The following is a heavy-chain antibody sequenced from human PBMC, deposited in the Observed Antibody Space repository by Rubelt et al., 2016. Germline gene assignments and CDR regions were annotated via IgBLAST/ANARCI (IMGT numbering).Heavy chain of an antibody. V-gene: IGHV5-10-1*03. D-gene: IGHD6-13*01. J-gene: IGHJ4*02. Sequence: EVQLVQSGAEVKKPGESLRISCKGSGYNFTTYWISWVRQTPGKGLEWMGRIDPSDSYINYSPSCHGHVTISADKSISTAYLQWSSLKASDTAMYYCGRGNSWYPLWGQGTLVTVSS. CDR2: IDPSDSYI. CDR3: GRGNSWYPL. CDR1: GYNFTTYW.